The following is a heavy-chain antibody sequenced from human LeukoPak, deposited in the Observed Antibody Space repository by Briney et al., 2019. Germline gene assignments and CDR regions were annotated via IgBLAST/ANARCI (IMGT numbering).Heavy chain of an antibody. CDR3: ARLSGYDWESFYDN. D-gene: IGHD5-12*01. V-gene: IGHV4-4*07. CDR1: GGSISSYY. J-gene: IGHJ4*02. Sequence: SETLSLTCTVSGGSISSYYWSWIRQPAGKGLEWIGRIYTSGSTNYNPSLKSRVTISVDTSKNQFSLRLSSVTAADTAVYYCARLSGYDWESFYDNWGQGTLVTVSS. CDR2: IYTSGST.